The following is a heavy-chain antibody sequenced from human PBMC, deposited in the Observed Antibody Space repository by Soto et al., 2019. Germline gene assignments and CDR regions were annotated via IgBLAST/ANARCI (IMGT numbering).Heavy chain of an antibody. J-gene: IGHJ4*02. V-gene: IGHV4-38-2*02. CDR1: GYSISTGFN. D-gene: IGHD1-1*01. CDR2: SWHSGTI. Sequence: TAETLCLTCAVSGYSISTGFNCGGSRQPAGKVVEGIGSSWHSGTIYYALSLKSRVTISGDKAKNSLYLQMICLSAEDTALYYCARDWCPGSYHFDSWGQGTLVTVSS. CDR3: ARDWCPGSYHFDS.